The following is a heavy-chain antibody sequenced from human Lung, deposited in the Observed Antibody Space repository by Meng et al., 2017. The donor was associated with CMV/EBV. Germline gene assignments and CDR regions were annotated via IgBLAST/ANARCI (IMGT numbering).Heavy chain of an antibody. Sequence: GQVREAGPDMVKPSATLSLTCAGSGDSINNHNWWAWVRQPPGKGLEWIGEIPHRGSSAYNPSLKSRVSMSIDKSKNQFSLKLTSVTAADTAVYHCLRRSGGSVWGQGTLVTVSS. CDR2: IPHRGSS. D-gene: IGHD3-10*01. CDR3: LRRSGGSV. J-gene: IGHJ1*01. V-gene: IGHV4-4*02. CDR1: GDSINNHNW.